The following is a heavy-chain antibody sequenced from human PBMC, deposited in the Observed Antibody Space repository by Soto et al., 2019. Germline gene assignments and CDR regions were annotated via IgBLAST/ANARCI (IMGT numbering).Heavy chain of an antibody. CDR3: ASVTGRYYYGMDV. CDR2: INHSGTT. CDR1: GGSFSGYY. J-gene: IGHJ6*02. V-gene: IGHV4-34*01. D-gene: IGHD2-21*02. Sequence: QVQLQQWGAGLLKPSETLSLTCAVYGGSFSGYYWSWIRQPPGKGLEWMGEINHSGTTNYNPSLTRRVTISVDTSKNQFSLKLSSVTAADTAVYYCASVTGRYYYGMDVWGQGTTVTVSS.